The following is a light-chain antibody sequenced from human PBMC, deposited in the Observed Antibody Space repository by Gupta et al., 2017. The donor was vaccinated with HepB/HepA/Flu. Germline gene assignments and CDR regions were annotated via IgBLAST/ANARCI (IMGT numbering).Light chain of an antibody. CDR1: QNIRGY. V-gene: IGKV1-39*01. J-gene: IGKJ4*01. CDR2: AAS. CDR3: QQSFGVPLT. Sequence: DIQMTQSPSSLSASVGDRVTVTCRASQNIRGYLNWYQQKPGKAPDLLIFAASRLQNGVPSRFSGSGYGTDFALTISSLQAEDFAIYYCQQSFGVPLTFGGWTKVEIK.